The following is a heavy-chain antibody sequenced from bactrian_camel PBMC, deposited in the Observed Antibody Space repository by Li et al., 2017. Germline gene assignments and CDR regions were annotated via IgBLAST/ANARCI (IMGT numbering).Heavy chain of an antibody. Sequence: DVQLVESGGGLVQPGGSLRLSCAASGFTFSSYLMSWVRQAPGKGLEWVSSIISGGGTTFYTDSVKGRFTISRDNAKNTLYLQMTGLKTEDTAVYYCAADPGGFSVVFGYWGQGTQVTVS. V-gene: IGHV3S40*01. CDR1: GFTFSSYL. J-gene: IGHJ6*01. D-gene: IGHD2*01. CDR3: AADPGGFSVVFGY. CDR2: IISGGGTT.